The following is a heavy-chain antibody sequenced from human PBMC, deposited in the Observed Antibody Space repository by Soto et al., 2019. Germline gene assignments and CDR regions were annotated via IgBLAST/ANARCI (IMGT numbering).Heavy chain of an antibody. Sequence: SETLSLTCTVSGGSISSSSYYWGWIRQPPGKGLEWIGSIYYSGSTYYNPSLKSRVTISVDTSKNQFSLKLSSVTAADTAVYYCARHRRTEYRGYDYCYYYCMDVWAKGTTVRVS. CDR1: GGSISSSSYY. J-gene: IGHJ6*03. V-gene: IGHV4-39*01. CDR2: IYYSGST. CDR3: ARHRRTEYRGYDYCYYYCMDV. D-gene: IGHD5-12*01.